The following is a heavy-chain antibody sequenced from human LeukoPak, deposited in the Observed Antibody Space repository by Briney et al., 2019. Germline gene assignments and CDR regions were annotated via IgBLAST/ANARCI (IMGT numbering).Heavy chain of an antibody. CDR3: ASGGGYSSGWFDY. D-gene: IGHD6-19*01. V-gene: IGHV4-39*07. CDR1: GGSISSSSYY. CDR2: IYYSGST. J-gene: IGHJ4*02. Sequence: SETLSLTCTVSGGSISSSSYYWGWIRQPPGKGLEWIGSIYYSGSTYYNPSLKSRVTISVDTSKNQFSLKLSSVTAADTAVYYCASGGGYSSGWFDYWGQGTLVTVSS.